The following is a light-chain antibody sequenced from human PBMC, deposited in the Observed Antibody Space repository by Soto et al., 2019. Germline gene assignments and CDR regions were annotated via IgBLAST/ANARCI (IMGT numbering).Light chain of an antibody. V-gene: IGKV3-20*01. CDR2: GAS. CDR1: QSVGSNY. Sequence: EMVLTQSPGTLSLSPGERATLSCRASQSVGSNYLAWYQQKPGQAPRLLIYGASSRASGIPDRFSGSGSGTDFTLTISRLEPEDFAVYYCQQYGSSPPYTFGQGTKLEI. CDR3: QQYGSSPPYT. J-gene: IGKJ2*01.